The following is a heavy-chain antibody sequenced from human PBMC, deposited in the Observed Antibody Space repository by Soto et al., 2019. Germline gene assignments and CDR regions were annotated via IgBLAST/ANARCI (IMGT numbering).Heavy chain of an antibody. Sequence: PGGSLRLSCVTSGFDFGSYYMTWIRQAPGKGLEWVSHISSQSIYTNYAASVKGRFTISRDNAKNSLCLQMTSLRADDTAVYYCARELDVAARPGSQRLDHWGQGTLVTVSS. CDR3: ARELDVAARPGSQRLDH. J-gene: IGHJ4*02. CDR2: ISSQSIYT. D-gene: IGHD6-6*01. CDR1: GFDFGSYY. V-gene: IGHV3-11*06.